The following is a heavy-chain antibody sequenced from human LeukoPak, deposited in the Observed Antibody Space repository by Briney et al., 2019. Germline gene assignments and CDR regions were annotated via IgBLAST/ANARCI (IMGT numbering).Heavy chain of an antibody. CDR2: INPNSGGT. D-gene: IGHD3-9*01. CDR1: GYSVSDYY. Sequence: EASVKVSCKTSGYSVSDYYMHWVRQAPGQGLEWMGWINPNSGGTNYAQKFQGRVTMTRDTSISTAYMELSRLRSDDTAVYYCARGTTVLRYFDWYYWGQGTLVTVSS. V-gene: IGHV1-2*02. J-gene: IGHJ4*02. CDR3: ARGTTVLRYFDWYY.